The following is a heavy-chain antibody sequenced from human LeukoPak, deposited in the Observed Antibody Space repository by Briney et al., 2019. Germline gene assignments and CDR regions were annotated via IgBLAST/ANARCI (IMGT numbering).Heavy chain of an antibody. V-gene: IGHV3-33*01. CDR2: IWNDGSKK. CDR3: ARDSYYDSSGGDY. Sequence: GRSLRLSCAASGFTFSDYGMYWVRQPPGKGLDWVAIIWNDGSKKYYADSVKGRFTISRDNSQNTLYLQMNSLRAEDTAVYYCARDSYYDSSGGDYWGQGTLVTVSS. CDR1: GFTFSDYG. D-gene: IGHD3-22*01. J-gene: IGHJ4*02.